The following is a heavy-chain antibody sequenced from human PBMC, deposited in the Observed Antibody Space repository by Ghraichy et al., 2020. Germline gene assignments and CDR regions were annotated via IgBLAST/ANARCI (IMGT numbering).Heavy chain of an antibody. Sequence: GGSLRLSCAASGFTFSNYVLTWVRQAPGKGLEWVSSTSGSGDKTYYADSVKGRFTISRDNSENTLYLQMNSLRVEDTAVYYCAKDRTRIAGATAPDSKFDYWGQGTLVTVSS. CDR1: GFTFSNYV. CDR3: AKDRTRIAGATAPDSKFDY. V-gene: IGHV3-23*01. CDR2: TSGSGDKT. J-gene: IGHJ4*02. D-gene: IGHD1-26*01.